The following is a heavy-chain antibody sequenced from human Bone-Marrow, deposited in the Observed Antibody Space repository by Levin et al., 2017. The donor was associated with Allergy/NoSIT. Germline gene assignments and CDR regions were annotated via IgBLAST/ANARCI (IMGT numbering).Heavy chain of an antibody. J-gene: IGHJ3*02. Sequence: GESLKISCTASGFTFSDYGMHWVRQAPGKGLERVAVISFDGGTTYYADLVKGRFTVSRDNYQNMRYLQMDRLRAEDTAVYYCWTYCSSSICYLRAFDIWGQGTTVTVSS. CDR3: WTYCSSSICYLRAFDI. V-gene: IGHV3-30*03. CDR1: GFTFSDYG. CDR2: ISFDGGTT. D-gene: IGHD2-2*01.